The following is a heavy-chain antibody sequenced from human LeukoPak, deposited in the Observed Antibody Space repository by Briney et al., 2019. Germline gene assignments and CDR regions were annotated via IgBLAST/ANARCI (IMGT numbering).Heavy chain of an antibody. V-gene: IGHV4-38-2*01. D-gene: IGHD3-9*01. CDR1: GYSISSGYY. Sequence: TSETLSLTCAVSGYSISSGYYWGWIRQPPGKGLEWIESIYHSGSTYYNPSLKSRVTISVDTSKNQFSLKLSSVTAADTAVYYCASLLRYFDWLGFDPWGQGTLVTVSS. CDR2: IYHSGST. CDR3: ASLLRYFDWLGFDP. J-gene: IGHJ5*02.